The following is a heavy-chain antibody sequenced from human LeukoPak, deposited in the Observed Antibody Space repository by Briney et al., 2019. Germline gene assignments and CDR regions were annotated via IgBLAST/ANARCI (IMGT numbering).Heavy chain of an antibody. Sequence: SETLSLTCAVYGGSFSGYYWSWIRQPPGKGLEWIGEINHSGSTNYNPSLKSRVTISVDTSKNQFSLKLSSVTAADTAVYYCASETFSGYSSGWTAFDIWGQGTMVTVSS. CDR1: GGSFSGYY. D-gene: IGHD6-19*01. J-gene: IGHJ3*02. CDR2: INHSGST. CDR3: ASETFSGYSSGWTAFDI. V-gene: IGHV4-34*01.